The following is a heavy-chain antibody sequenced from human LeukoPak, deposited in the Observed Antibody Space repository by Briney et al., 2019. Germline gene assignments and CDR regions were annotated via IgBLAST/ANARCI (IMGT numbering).Heavy chain of an antibody. D-gene: IGHD6-6*01. CDR2: IYSGGST. CDR3: AREYSQDDAFDI. J-gene: IGHJ3*02. CDR1: GFTVSSNY. Sequence: GGSLRLSCAASGFTVSSNYMSWVRQAPGKGLEGVSVIYSGGSTYYSDSVKGRFTISRDNSKNTLYLQMNSLRAEDTAVYYCAREYSQDDAFDIWGQGRMVTVSS. V-gene: IGHV3-66*02.